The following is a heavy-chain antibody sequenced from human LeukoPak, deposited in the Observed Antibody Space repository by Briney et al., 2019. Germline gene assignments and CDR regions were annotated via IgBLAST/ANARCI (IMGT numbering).Heavy chain of an antibody. Sequence: GGSLRLSCAASGFTFSDYYMSWIRQAPGKGLEWVSYISSSGSTIYYADSVKGRFTISRDNAKNSLYLQMNSLRAEDTAVYYCASPYSSSWYYMDVWGKGTTVTVSS. CDR3: ASPYSSSWYYMDV. V-gene: IGHV3-11*04. D-gene: IGHD6-6*01. CDR2: ISSSGSTI. J-gene: IGHJ6*03. CDR1: GFTFSDYY.